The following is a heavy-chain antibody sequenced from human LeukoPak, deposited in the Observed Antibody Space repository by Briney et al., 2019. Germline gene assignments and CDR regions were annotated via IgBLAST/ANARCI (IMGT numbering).Heavy chain of an antibody. CDR2: IRSKANSYAT. J-gene: IGHJ4*02. V-gene: IGHV3-73*01. CDR3: ARDTAMQYFDY. CDR1: GFTFSGSA. Sequence: GGSLRLSCAASGFTFSGSAMHWVRQASGKGLEWVGRIRSKANSYATAYAASVKGRFTISRDDSKNTAYLQMNSLRAEDTAVYYCARDTAMQYFDYWGQGTLVTVSS. D-gene: IGHD5-18*01.